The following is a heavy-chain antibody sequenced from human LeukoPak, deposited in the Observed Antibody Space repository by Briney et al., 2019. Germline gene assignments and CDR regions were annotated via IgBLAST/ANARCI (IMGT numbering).Heavy chain of an antibody. CDR1: GFTFSNHG. V-gene: IGHV3-23*01. Sequence: GGSLRLSCAASGFTFSNHGMNWVRQAPGKGLEWLSGISPRGGGTYYADSVKGRFTISRDNAKNTLYLQMNSLRAEDTAVYYCARDFPKVVRGWFDPWGQGTLVTVSS. CDR2: ISPRGGGT. CDR3: ARDFPKVVRGWFDP. J-gene: IGHJ5*02. D-gene: IGHD2-15*01.